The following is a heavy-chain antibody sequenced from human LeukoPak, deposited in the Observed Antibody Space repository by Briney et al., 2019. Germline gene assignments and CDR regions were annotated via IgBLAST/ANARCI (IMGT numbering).Heavy chain of an antibody. J-gene: IGHJ5*01. D-gene: IGHD2-2*01. CDR2: IRGSGGST. CDR1: GFTFSSYD. Sequence: GGSLRVSCAASGFTFSSYDMSWVRQAPGKGLEWVSAIRGSGGSTYYADSVKGRSTISRDNSKSTLYLQMNSLRAEDTAVYYCAKDRHAPGRYCSSTTCFPFDSWGQGTLVTVSS. V-gene: IGHV3-23*01. CDR3: AKDRHAPGRYCSSTTCFPFDS.